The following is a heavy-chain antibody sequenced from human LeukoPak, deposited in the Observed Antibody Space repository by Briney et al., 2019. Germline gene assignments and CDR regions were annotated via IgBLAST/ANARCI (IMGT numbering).Heavy chain of an antibody. CDR3: ARGLLIRRGYYYYYMDV. V-gene: IGHV1-46*01. CDR1: GYTFTSYY. Sequence: ASVKVSCKASGYTFTSYYMHWVRQAPGQGLEWMGIINPSGGSTSYAQKFQGRVTMTRDTSISTAYMELSRLRSDDTAVYYCARGLLIRRGYYYYYMDVWGKGTTVTVSS. J-gene: IGHJ6*03. D-gene: IGHD3-16*01. CDR2: INPSGGST.